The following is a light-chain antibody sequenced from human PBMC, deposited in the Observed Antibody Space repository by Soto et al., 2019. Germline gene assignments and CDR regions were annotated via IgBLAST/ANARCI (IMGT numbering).Light chain of an antibody. Sequence: EIVLTQSPGTLSLSPGERATLSCRASQSISSSYSAWYQQKPGQAPRVLIYGASSRATVIPDRFSGSGSGTDFTLTITRLEPEDFAVYYCQQYGSSPLTFGGGTKVEIK. CDR3: QQYGSSPLT. V-gene: IGKV3-20*01. CDR1: QSISSSY. J-gene: IGKJ4*01. CDR2: GAS.